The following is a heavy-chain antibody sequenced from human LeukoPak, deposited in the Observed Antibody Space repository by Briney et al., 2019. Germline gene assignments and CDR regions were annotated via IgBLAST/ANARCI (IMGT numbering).Heavy chain of an antibody. V-gene: IGHV1-2*02. D-gene: IGHD6-6*01. CDR1: GYTFTGYY. Sequence: ASVKVSCKASGYTFTGYYMHWVRHAPGQGLEWMGWINPNSGGTNYAQKFQGRVTMTRDTSISTAYMELSRLRSDDTAVYYCARDIEYSSSFDYWGQGTLVTVSS. J-gene: IGHJ4*02. CDR2: INPNSGGT. CDR3: ARDIEYSSSFDY.